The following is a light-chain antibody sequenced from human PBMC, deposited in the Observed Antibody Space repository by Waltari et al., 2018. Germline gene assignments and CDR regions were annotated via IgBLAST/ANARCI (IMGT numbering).Light chain of an antibody. J-gene: IGKJ1*01. CDR2: QVS. CDR3: MQALESWT. Sequence: DILMTQTPLSLSVTLGEPASISCRSSQSLLDTEDGETYLEWYLQKPGQSPQLWIYQVSNRAPGVPDRFSGSGSDTDFTLKISRVEAEDVGIHYCMQALESWTFGQGTKVEIK. V-gene: IGKV2-40*01. CDR1: QSLLDTEDGETY.